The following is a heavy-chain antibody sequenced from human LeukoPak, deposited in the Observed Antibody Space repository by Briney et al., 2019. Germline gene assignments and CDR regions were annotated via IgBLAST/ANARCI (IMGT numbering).Heavy chain of an antibody. CDR1: XFTFSSXX. V-gene: IGHV3-7*01. CDR2: IKQDGSEK. Sequence: LXLXXAAXXFTFSSXXXSXVRQAPGXXLEWVANIKQDGSEKYYVDSVKGRFTISRDNAKNSLYLQMNSLRAEDTAVYYCARRATSDAFDIWGQGTLVTVSS. J-gene: IGHJ3*02. D-gene: IGHD4-11*01. CDR3: ARRATSDAFDI.